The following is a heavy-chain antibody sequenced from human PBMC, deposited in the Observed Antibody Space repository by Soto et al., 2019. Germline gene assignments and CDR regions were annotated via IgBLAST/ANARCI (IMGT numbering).Heavy chain of an antibody. CDR2: LHWSGDRV. D-gene: IGHD3-10*01. CDR1: GFTFNDCA. V-gene: IGHV3-9*01. Sequence: EVQLVESGGGLVQPGRSLRLSCAGSGFTFNDCAMHWVRQIPGKGLEWVSALHWSGDRVSYATSVRGRFTISRDNAENSLYLHMRSLRVDDTAFYCCVRDMSRDISADLFNLGGQGTLVTVSS. J-gene: IGHJ5*02. CDR3: VRDMSRDISADLFNL.